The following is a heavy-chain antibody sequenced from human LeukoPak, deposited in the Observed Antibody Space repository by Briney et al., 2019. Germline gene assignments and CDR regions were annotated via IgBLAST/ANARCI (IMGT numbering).Heavy chain of an antibody. J-gene: IGHJ4*02. V-gene: IGHV3-30*18. CDR1: GFTFSSYG. CDR3: AKDDLWFGESSPDY. Sequence: GRSLRLSCAASGFTFSSYGMHWVRQAPGKGLEWVAAISYDGGNKYYADSVKGRFTISRDNSKNTLYLQMNSLRAEDTAVYYCAKDDLWFGESSPDYWGQGTLVTVSS. D-gene: IGHD3-10*01. CDR2: ISYDGGNK.